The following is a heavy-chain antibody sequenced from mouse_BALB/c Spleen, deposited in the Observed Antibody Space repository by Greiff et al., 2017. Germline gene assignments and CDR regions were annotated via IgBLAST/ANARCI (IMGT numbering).Heavy chain of an antibody. Sequence: QVQLQQPGAELVRPGASVKLSCKASGYTFTSYWMNWVKQRPEQGLEWIGRIDPYASETHYNQKFKDKAILTVDKSSCTAYMQLSSLTSEDSAVYYCARKGGYDAWLAYWGQGTLVTVSA. CDR3: ARKGGYDAWLAY. J-gene: IGHJ3*01. CDR1: GYTFTSYW. D-gene: IGHD2-2*01. V-gene: IGHV1-52*01. CDR2: IDPYASET.